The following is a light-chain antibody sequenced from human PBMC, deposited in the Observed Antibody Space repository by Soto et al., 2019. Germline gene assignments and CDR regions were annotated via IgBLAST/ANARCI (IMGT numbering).Light chain of an antibody. CDR3: ATWDDSLPAV. J-gene: IGLJ2*01. Sequence: QSVVTQPPSASGTPGQRVTISCSVSTSNIGSKTVSWYRQLPGSAPRVLIYNNNERPSGVPDRFSGSKSGTSASLAISGLQSEDEADYYCATWDDSLPAVFGGGTQLTVL. CDR2: NNN. CDR1: TSNIGSKT. V-gene: IGLV1-44*01.